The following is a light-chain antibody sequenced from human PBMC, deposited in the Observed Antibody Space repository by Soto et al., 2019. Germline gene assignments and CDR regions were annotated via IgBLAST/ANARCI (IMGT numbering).Light chain of an antibody. V-gene: IGKV3D-20*02. CDR3: QQRSSWPRLA. Sequence: EIVLSQSPGTLSLSTGERATLXXRXXQSVSSSFLGWYQQKPGQAPRLLIYGASSRATGIPDRFSGSGSGTDFILTISSLEPEDFAVYYCQQRSSWPRLAFGGGTKV. J-gene: IGKJ4*01. CDR1: QSVSSSF. CDR2: GAS.